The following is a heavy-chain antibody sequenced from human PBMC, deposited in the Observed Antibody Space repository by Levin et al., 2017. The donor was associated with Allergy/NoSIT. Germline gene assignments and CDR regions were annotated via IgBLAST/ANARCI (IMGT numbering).Heavy chain of an antibody. J-gene: IGHJ4*02. D-gene: IGHD6-19*01. V-gene: IGHV1-2*02. CDR1: GYTFTGYY. CDR2: INPNSGGT. CDR3: ARDFRGYSRGWEYFDY. Sequence: GGSLRLSCKASGYTFTGYYMHWVRQAPGQGLEWMGWINPNSGGTNYAQKFQGRVTMTRDTSISTAYMELSRLRSDDTAVYYCARDFRGYSRGWEYFDYWGQGTLVTVSS.